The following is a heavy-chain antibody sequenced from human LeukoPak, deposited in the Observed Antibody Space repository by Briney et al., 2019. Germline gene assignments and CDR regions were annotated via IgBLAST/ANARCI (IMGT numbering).Heavy chain of an antibody. CDR3: AKESWFGEPSLDH. D-gene: IGHD3-10*01. CDR1: GFIFSGYD. Sequence: PGGALRLSCAVSGFIFSGYDMSWVRQAPGKGLEWVASINARATSPYYADCVKGRFTISRDNPENTLHLQMSSLRADDTAVYYCAKESWFGEPSLDHWGQGALGTVSA. J-gene: IGHJ4*02. V-gene: IGHV3-23*01. CDR2: INARATSP.